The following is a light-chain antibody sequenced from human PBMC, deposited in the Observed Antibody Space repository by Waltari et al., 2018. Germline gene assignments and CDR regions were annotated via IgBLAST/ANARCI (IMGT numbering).Light chain of an antibody. CDR2: DAS. CDR1: QTISTW. J-gene: IGKJ1*01. V-gene: IGKV1-5*01. CDR3: QQYQTFRT. Sequence: DIQMTQSPSSLSASVGDRVTITCRASQTISTWLAWYQHKPGQAPKLLIYDASTIQSGVPARFSGSGSGTEFSPTISTLQPDDFTTYYCQQYQTFRTFGRGTRVELK.